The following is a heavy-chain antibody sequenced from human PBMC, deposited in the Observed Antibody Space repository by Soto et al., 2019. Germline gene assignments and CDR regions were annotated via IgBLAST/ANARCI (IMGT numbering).Heavy chain of an antibody. CDR3: ARIRDSTHHTYYFDY. V-gene: IGHV2-26*01. Sequence: SGPTLVNPTETLTLTCTVSGFSLSNARMGVSWIRQPPGKALEWLAHIFSNDEKSYSTSLKSRLTISKDTSKSQVVLTMTNMDPVDTATYYCARIRDSTHHTYYFDYWGQGTLVTVSS. CDR1: GFSLSNARMG. CDR2: IFSNDEK. D-gene: IGHD6-13*01. J-gene: IGHJ4*02.